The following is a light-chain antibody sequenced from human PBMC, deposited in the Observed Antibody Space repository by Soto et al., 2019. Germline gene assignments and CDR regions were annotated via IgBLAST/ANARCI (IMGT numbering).Light chain of an antibody. V-gene: IGLV4-69*01. CDR2: VNIDGSH. CDR1: SGHITYA. CDR3: QTWGTDFWV. Sequence: QPVLTQSPSASASLGASVKLTCTPSSGHITYAIAWHQQQPDKGPRFLMTVNIDGSHSKGDGIPDRFSGSSSGSERYLTISSLQSEDEGDYYCQTWGTDFWVFGGGTKVTVL. J-gene: IGLJ3*02.